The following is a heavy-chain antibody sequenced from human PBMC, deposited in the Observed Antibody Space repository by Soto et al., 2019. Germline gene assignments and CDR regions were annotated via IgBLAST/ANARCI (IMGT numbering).Heavy chain of an antibody. V-gene: IGHV1-69*13. J-gene: IGHJ5*02. Sequence: SVKVSCKASGGTFSSYAISWVRQAPGQGLEWMGGIIPIFGTANYAQKFQGRVTITADESTSTAYMELSSLRSEDTAVYYCARERDQDLEWPPFNCFDPWGQGTLVTVSS. CDR2: IIPIFGTA. D-gene: IGHD3-3*01. CDR3: ARERDQDLEWPPFNCFDP. CDR1: GGTFSSYA.